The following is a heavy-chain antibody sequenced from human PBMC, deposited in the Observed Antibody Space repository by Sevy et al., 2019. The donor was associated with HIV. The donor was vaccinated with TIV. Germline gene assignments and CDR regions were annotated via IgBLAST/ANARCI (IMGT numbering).Heavy chain of an antibody. J-gene: IGHJ1*01. CDR3: AGGYCSSTSCHPPLEYFQH. CDR2: IKSDGSST. D-gene: IGHD2-2*01. Sequence: GGSLRLSCAASGFTFSSHWMHWVRQAPGKGLVWVSRIKSDGSSTTYADSVKGRFTISRDNAKNTLYLQMNSLRAEDTAVNYCAGGYCSSTSCHPPLEYFQHWGQGTLVTVSS. CDR1: GFTFSSHW. V-gene: IGHV3-74*01.